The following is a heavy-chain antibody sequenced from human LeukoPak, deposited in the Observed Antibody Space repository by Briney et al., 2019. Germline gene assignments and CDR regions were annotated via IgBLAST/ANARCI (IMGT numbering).Heavy chain of an antibody. D-gene: IGHD3-3*01. CDR3: ASSLLEWIDDAFDI. V-gene: IGHV1-46*03. CDR2: INPSGGST. J-gene: IGHJ3*02. Sequence: ASVKVSCKGSGYTFTSYYMHSVRQPPGQELEGMGIINPSGGSTCYAQKFQGRVTMTRDTSTSTVYMELSSLRSEDTAVYYCASSLLEWIDDAFDIWGQGTMVTDSS. CDR1: GYTFTSYY.